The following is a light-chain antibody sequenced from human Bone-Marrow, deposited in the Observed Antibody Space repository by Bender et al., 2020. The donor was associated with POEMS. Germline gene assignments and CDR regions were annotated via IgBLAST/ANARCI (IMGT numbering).Light chain of an antibody. CDR3: CSYISGGTWV. CDR2: DNS. V-gene: IGLV3-21*03. CDR1: NIGSKS. Sequence: SYILTQPPSVSVAPGKTATFNCGGNNIGSKSVYWYQQRPGQAPDLVIYDNSERASGIPDRFSGSNSGNTASLTISGLQAEDETNYYCCSYISGGTWVFGGGTEVTVL. J-gene: IGLJ3*02.